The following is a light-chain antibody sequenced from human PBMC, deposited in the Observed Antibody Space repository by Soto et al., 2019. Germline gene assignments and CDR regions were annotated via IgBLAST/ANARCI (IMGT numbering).Light chain of an antibody. Sequence: QSALTQPASVSGSPGQSITISCTGTSNDIGGYNYVSWLQQHPGEAPKLIIYEVSNRPSGVPERFSGSKSGNTASLTVSGLQADDEAHYYCSSYAGSNNFVFGTGTKLTVL. V-gene: IGLV2-8*01. CDR1: SNDIGGYNY. J-gene: IGLJ1*01. CDR3: SSYAGSNNFV. CDR2: EVS.